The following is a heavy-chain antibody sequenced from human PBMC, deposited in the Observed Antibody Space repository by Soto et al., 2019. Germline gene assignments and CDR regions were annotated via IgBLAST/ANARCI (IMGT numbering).Heavy chain of an antibody. CDR1: GFTFSSHD. Sequence: PGGSLRLSCAASGFTFSSHDMHWVRQAPGKGLEWVSVIGIAGDTYYPGSVKGRFTISRENAKNSVYLQMNSLTAEDTAVYYCARGPRSSGWLLFDYWGQGTLVTVSS. V-gene: IGHV3-13*01. CDR2: IGIAGDT. CDR3: ARGPRSSGWLLFDY. J-gene: IGHJ4*02. D-gene: IGHD6-19*01.